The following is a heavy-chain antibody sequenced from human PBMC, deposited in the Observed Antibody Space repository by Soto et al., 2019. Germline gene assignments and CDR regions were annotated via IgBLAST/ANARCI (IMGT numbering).Heavy chain of an antibody. J-gene: IGHJ3*02. D-gene: IGHD2-15*01. Sequence: EVQLVESGGGLVQPGGSLRLSCAASGFTVSSNYMSWVRQAPGKGLEWVSVIYSGGSTYYADSVKGRFTISRDNSKNTLYLQMNSLRAEDTAVYYCAREGPRGGGSAFDIWGQGTMVTVSS. CDR1: GFTVSSNY. V-gene: IGHV3-66*01. CDR2: IYSGGST. CDR3: AREGPRGGGSAFDI.